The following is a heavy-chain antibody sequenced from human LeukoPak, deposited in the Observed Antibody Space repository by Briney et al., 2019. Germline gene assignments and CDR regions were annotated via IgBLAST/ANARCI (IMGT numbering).Heavy chain of an antibody. J-gene: IGHJ4*02. CDR1: GYSFTTYL. V-gene: IGHV5-10-1*01. D-gene: IGHD3-16*01. CDR3: ARHSESYASSDY. Sequence: GESLKISCKGSGYSFTTYLISWGRQMPGKGLEGRGRIDPSDSYTNYSPSFQGHVPISADRSLSTAYLQWSSLQASATAIYYCARHSESYASSDYWGQGTLVTVSS. CDR2: IDPSDSYT.